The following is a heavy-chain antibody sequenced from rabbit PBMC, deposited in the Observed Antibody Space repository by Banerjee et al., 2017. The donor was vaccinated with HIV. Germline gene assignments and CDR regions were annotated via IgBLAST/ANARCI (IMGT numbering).Heavy chain of an antibody. CDR1: GFSFSSSYW. J-gene: IGHJ3*01. D-gene: IGHD4-2*01. V-gene: IGHV1S40*01. CDR3: ARDYGGGSFIRLDL. CDR2: IYVGSSGST. Sequence: QSLEESGGDLVKPGASLTLTCTASGFSFSSSYWICWVRQAPGKGLEWIACIYVGSSGSTYYASWAKDRFTISKTSSTTVTLQMTSLTAADTATYFCARDYGGGSFIRLDLWGPGTLVTVS.